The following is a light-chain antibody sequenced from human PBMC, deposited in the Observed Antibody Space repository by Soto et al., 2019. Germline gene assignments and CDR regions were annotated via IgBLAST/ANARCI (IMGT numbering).Light chain of an antibody. CDR1: SSNIGAGYD. CDR3: QSYDSTLSGVV. CDR2: GNS. Sequence: QLVLTQPPAVSGAPGQRVTISCTGSSSNIGAGYDVQWYQQLPGTAPKLLIYGNSNRPSGVPDRFSGSKSDTSASLAITGLQAEDEADYYCQSYDSTLSGVVFGGGTKVTVL. J-gene: IGLJ2*01. V-gene: IGLV1-40*01.